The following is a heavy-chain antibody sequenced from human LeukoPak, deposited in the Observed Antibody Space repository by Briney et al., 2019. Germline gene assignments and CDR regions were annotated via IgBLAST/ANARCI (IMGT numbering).Heavy chain of an antibody. V-gene: IGHV4-59*08. D-gene: IGHD6-19*01. J-gene: IGHJ4*02. Sequence: SETLSLTCTVSGGSISSYFWSWIRQPPGKGLEWIGYIYYSGSTNYNPSLKSRVTMSVDTSKNQFSLKLSSVTAADTAVYYCAKIDRAVAGTIDYWGQGTLVTVSS. CDR3: AKIDRAVAGTIDY. CDR2: IYYSGST. CDR1: GGSISSYF.